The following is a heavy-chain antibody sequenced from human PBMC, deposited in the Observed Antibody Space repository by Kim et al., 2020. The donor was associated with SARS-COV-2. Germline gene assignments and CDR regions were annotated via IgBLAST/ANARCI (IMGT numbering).Heavy chain of an antibody. D-gene: IGHD3-22*01. Sequence: VKGRFTISRDNSKNTLYLQMNSLRAEDTAVYYCAVQKITMIVVVITLFDYWGQGTLVTVSS. CDR3: AVQKITMIVVVITLFDY. V-gene: IGHV3-23*01. J-gene: IGHJ4*02.